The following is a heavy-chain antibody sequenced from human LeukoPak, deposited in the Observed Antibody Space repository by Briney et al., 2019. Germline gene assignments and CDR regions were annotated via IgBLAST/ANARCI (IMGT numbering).Heavy chain of an antibody. CDR3: ANEEVPNDY. CDR1: GFTFSNHA. Sequence: GGSLRLSCAASGFTFSNHAMTWVRQAPGKGLEWVSGISISGHKTYYADSVKGRFTISRDNSKNTVYLQMNSLRVDDTAVYYCANEEVPNDYWGQGTLVTASS. D-gene: IGHD1-1*01. J-gene: IGHJ4*02. CDR2: ISISGHKT. V-gene: IGHV3-23*01.